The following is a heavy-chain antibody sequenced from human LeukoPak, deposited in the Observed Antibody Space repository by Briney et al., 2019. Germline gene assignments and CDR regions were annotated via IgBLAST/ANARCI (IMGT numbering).Heavy chain of an antibody. Sequence: GGTLSVSCAASGFPSSSYGMTWVRQAAGKGQKWVSYISSSSSSMYYADSVNGRFTISRDNAKNSLYVQMNSLRAEDTAVYYCARRSDSYDQWSQGSLVTVSS. CDR3: ARRSDSYDQ. V-gene: IGHV3-48*04. CDR1: GFPSSSYG. J-gene: IGHJ5*02. CDR2: ISSSSSSM. D-gene: IGHD2-21*01.